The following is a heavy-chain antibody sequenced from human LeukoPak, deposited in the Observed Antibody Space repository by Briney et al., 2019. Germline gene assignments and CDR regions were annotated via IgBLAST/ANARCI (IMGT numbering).Heavy chain of an antibody. CDR1: GYTLTELS. J-gene: IGHJ4*02. Sequence: GASVKVSCKVSGYTLTELSMHWVRQAPGQGLEWMGIINPSGGSTSYAQKFQGRVTMTRDTSTSTVYMELSSLRSEDTAVHYCARDRAVPTIFGVVPGYWGQGTLVTVSS. CDR2: INPSGGST. V-gene: IGHV1-46*01. CDR3: ARDRAVPTIFGVVPGY. D-gene: IGHD3-3*01.